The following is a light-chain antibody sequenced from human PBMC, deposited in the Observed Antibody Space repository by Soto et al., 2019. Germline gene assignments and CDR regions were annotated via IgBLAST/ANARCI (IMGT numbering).Light chain of an antibody. V-gene: IGKV3-20*01. CDR3: QHYGSSAL. Sequence: EIVLTQSPGTLSLSPGERATLSCRASQSVSDMYLAWYQHKPGQAPRLLIYASNRATGIPDRFSGSGSGTDFTLTINRLEHEDAAVYYCQHYGSSALFGPGTKVEIK. CDR2: AS. J-gene: IGKJ3*01. CDR1: QSVSDMY.